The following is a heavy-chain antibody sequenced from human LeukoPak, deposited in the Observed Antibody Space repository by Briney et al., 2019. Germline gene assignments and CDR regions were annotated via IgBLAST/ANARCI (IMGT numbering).Heavy chain of an antibody. CDR2: IKSKTDGGTT. J-gene: IGHJ4*02. CDR3: TTPGYSSTWYPFKEDY. CDR1: GFTFSNAW. D-gene: IGHD6-13*01. V-gene: IGHV3-15*01. Sequence: GGSLRLSCVASGFTFSNAWMTWVRQAPGKGLDWVGRIKSKTDGGTTDYAAPVKGRFTISREDSKNTLYLQMNSLKTEDTAVYYCTTPGYSSTWYPFKEDYWGQGALVTVSS.